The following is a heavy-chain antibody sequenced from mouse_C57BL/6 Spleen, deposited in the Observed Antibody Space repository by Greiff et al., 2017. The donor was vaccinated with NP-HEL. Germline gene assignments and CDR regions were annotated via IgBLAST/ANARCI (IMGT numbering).Heavy chain of an antibody. V-gene: IGHV1-66*01. CDR1: GYSFTSYY. CDR2: IYPGSGNT. CDR3: ARHGLLRGDY. D-gene: IGHD1-1*01. Sequence: LQQSGPELVKPGASVKISCKASGYSFTSYYIHWVKQRPGQGLEWIGWIYPGSGNTKYNEKFKGKATLTADTSSSTAYMQLSSLTSEDSAVYYCARHGLLRGDYWGQGTTLTVSS. J-gene: IGHJ2*01.